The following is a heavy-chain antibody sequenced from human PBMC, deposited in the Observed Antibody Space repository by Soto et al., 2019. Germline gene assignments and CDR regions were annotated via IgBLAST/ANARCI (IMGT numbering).Heavy chain of an antibody. CDR2: IPGSGGST. D-gene: IGHD4-17*01. Sequence: EVQLLESGGGLVQRGGSLRLSCAASGFTFSSYAMNWVRQAPGKGLEWVSVIPGSGGSTYYADSVKGRFTISRDNSKNKVDLQMNSLRAEDTAFYYCARGKDRATVTKFDYWGQGTLVTVSS. CDR3: ARGKDRATVTKFDY. V-gene: IGHV3-23*01. CDR1: GFTFSSYA. J-gene: IGHJ4*02.